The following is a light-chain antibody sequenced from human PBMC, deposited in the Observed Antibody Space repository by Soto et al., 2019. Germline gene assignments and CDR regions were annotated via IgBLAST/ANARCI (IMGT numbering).Light chain of an antibody. J-gene: IGLJ3*02. CDR1: SSNIGSNH. Sequence: QSVLTQPPSASETPGQRVTISCSGSSSNIGSNHVYWYQHLPGTAPKLLIYRNYLRPSGVPDRFSASKSATSASLAISGLRSDDEADYYCFSYAGSTTWVFGGGTKLTVL. V-gene: IGLV1-47*01. CDR3: FSYAGSTTWV. CDR2: RNY.